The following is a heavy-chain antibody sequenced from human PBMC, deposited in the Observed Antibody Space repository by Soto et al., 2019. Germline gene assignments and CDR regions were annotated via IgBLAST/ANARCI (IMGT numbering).Heavy chain of an antibody. CDR1: GGSISSYY. Sequence: PSETLSLTCTVSGGSISSYYWSWIRQPPGKGLEWIGYIYYSGSTNYNPSLKSRVTISVDTSKNQFSLKLSSVTAADTAVYYCARGSIRVSYYCMDVWDKGTTFNVYS. J-gene: IGHJ6*04. CDR3: ARGSIRVSYYCMDV. CDR2: IYYSGST. D-gene: IGHD2-2*01. V-gene: IGHV4-59*01.